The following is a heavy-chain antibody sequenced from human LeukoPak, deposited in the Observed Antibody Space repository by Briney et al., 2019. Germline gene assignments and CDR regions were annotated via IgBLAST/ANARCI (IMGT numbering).Heavy chain of an antibody. CDR2: IYYSGST. CDR3: ASMVRDDPTFVAVYYYMDV. V-gene: IGHV4-39*07. D-gene: IGHD3-10*01. J-gene: IGHJ6*03. Sequence: SETLSLTCTVSGGSISSNSYYWGWIRQPPGKGLKWIGSIYYSGSTYYNPSLKSRVTISVDTSKNQFSLKLSSVTAADTAVYYCASMVRDDPTFVAVYYYMDVWGKGTTVTISS. CDR1: GGSISSNSYY.